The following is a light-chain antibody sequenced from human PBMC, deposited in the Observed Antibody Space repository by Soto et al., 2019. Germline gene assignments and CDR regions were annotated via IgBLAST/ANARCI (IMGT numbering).Light chain of an antibody. CDR2: GAS. J-gene: IGKJ1*01. Sequence: DIQMTQSPSTLSASVGDRVTITCRASQNIDRWLAWYQQKPGKAPNLLIYGASNLESGVPSRFSGSGSWTEFTLTISRLRPDDFATYYCQQYNSYPWTFGQVHKVVIK. CDR1: QNIDRW. V-gene: IGKV1-5*03. CDR3: QQYNSYPWT.